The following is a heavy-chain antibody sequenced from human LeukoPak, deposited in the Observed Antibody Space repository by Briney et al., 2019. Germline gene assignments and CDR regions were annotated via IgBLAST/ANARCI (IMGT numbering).Heavy chain of an antibody. Sequence: GGSLRLSCAASGFTFSSYWMSWVRQAPGKGLEWVAVMSYDGRKNHYANSVKGRFIISRDNSKSTLYLQMNSLRPDDTAVYYCARDPGDILDGTQNWLDPWGPGTLVTVSS. J-gene: IGHJ5*02. CDR3: ARDPGDILDGTQNWLDP. CDR1: GFTFSSYW. D-gene: IGHD5-12*01. V-gene: IGHV3-30*03. CDR2: MSYDGRKN.